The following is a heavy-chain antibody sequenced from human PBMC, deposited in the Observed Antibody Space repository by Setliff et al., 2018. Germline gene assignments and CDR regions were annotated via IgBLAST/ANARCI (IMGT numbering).Heavy chain of an antibody. Sequence: SVKVSCKASGGSFSTYAISWARQAPGQGLEWMGVIIPIFGTTNNAQKFQGRVTTTADESTSTAYMELSSLRSEDTAVYYCARANYYDSSGHSVYGMDVWGQGTTVTSP. D-gene: IGHD3-22*01. CDR2: IIPIFGTT. CDR1: GGSFSTYA. V-gene: IGHV1-69*13. CDR3: ARANYYDSSGHSVYGMDV. J-gene: IGHJ6*02.